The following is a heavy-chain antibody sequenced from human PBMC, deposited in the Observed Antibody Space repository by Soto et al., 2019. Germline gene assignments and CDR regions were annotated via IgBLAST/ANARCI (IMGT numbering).Heavy chain of an antibody. CDR2: ISYDGSNK. CDR3: VAARPGLYFDY. Sequence: GESLKISCAASGFTFSSYAMHWVRQAPGKGLEWVAVISYDGSNKYYADSVKGRFTISRDNSKNTLYLQMNSLRAEDTAVYYCVAARPGLYFDYWGQGTLVTVSS. D-gene: IGHD6-6*01. V-gene: IGHV3-30*04. CDR1: GFTFSSYA. J-gene: IGHJ4*02.